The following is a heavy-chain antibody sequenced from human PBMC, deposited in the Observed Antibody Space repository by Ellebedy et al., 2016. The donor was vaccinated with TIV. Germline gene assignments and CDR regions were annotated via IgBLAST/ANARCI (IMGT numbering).Heavy chain of an antibody. J-gene: IGHJ6*03. CDR1: GGSISTYS. CDR2: IYYSGRT. Sequence: SETLSLTCTVSGGSISTYSWTWIRQPPGTGLEWVGYIYYSGRTKFNPSLESRLTISVDTSKNQFSLKLSSVTAADTAVYYCARDGTILVPAADMDVWGKGTTVTVAS. CDR3: ARDGTILVPAADMDV. V-gene: IGHV4-59*01. D-gene: IGHD2-2*01.